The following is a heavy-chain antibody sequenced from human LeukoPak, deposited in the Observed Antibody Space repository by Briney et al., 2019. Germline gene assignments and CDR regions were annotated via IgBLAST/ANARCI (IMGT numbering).Heavy chain of an antibody. J-gene: IGHJ6*02. D-gene: IGHD6-13*01. CDR3: ARGPSHVAAVETYYYYGMDV. Sequence: GGSLRLSCAASGFTFSNAWMTWVRQAPGKGLEWVGLIKSKTDGGTTDYAAPVKGRFTISRDDSKNTLYLQMNSLRAEDTAVYYCARGPSHVAAVETYYYYGMDVWGQGTTVTVSS. V-gene: IGHV3-15*01. CDR1: GFTFSNAW. CDR2: IKSKTDGGTT.